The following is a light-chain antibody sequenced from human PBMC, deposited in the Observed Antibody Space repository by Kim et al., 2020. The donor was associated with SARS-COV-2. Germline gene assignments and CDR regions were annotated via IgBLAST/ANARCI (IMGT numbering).Light chain of an antibody. V-gene: IGLV3-19*01. Sequence: SSELTQDPAVSVALGQTVRITCQGDSLRSYYASWYQQKPGQAPVLVIYGKNSRPSGIPDRFSGSSPGNTASLTITGAQAADEADYYCNSRDSSGAPWVFGGGTQLTVL. CDR1: SLRSYY. CDR2: GKN. J-gene: IGLJ3*02. CDR3: NSRDSSGAPWV.